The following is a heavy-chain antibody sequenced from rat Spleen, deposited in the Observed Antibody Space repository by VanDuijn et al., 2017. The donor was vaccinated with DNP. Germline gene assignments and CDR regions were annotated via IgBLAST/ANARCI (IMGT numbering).Heavy chain of an antibody. D-gene: IGHD1-11*01. V-gene: IGHV5-25*01. J-gene: IGHJ2*01. Sequence: EVHLMESGGGLVQPGRSLKLSCAASGFTFSNYDMAWVRQAPSKGLEWVASVNTGGGITYYRDSVKGRFIVSRDNAKSTLYLQMDSLRSEDTATYYCARHPSSGGSNYFDYWGQGVMVTVSS. CDR2: VNTGGGIT. CDR3: ARHPSSGGSNYFDY. CDR1: GFTFSNYD.